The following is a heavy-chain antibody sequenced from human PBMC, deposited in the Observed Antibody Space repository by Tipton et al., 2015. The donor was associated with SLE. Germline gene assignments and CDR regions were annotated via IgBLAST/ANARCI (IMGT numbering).Heavy chain of an antibody. V-gene: IGHV3-23*01. CDR3: AKDLDYYDRSGYYFALNL. Sequence: SLRLSCTASGFTFSGYAMSWVRQAPGKGLECVSAISGSGGSTYYADSVRGRFTMSRDNSKNTLYLQMNSLRAEDTAVYYCAKDLDYYDRSGYYFALNLWGQGTMVTASS. CDR1: GFTFSGYA. J-gene: IGHJ3*01. CDR2: ISGSGGST. D-gene: IGHD3-22*01.